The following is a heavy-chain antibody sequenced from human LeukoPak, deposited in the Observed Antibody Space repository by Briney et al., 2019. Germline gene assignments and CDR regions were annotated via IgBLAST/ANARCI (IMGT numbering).Heavy chain of an antibody. CDR3: AKQYIVTTWYWFGS. Sequence: PGGSLRLSCSASGFTFSSFAMNWVRQAPGKGLEWVSSINPGGEETYYADSVEGRFTISRDNSKNTLSLQMNSLRAEDTAVYYCAKQYIVTTWYWFGSWGQGTLVTVSS. V-gene: IGHV3-23*01. CDR1: GFTFSSFA. CDR2: INPGGEET. J-gene: IGHJ5*01. D-gene: IGHD4-17*01.